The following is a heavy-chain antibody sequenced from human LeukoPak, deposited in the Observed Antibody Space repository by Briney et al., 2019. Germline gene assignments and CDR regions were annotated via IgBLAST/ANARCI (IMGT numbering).Heavy chain of an antibody. CDR2: TRNKVNSYST. CDR1: GFTLSDHY. D-gene: IGHD3-10*01. CDR3: VSKSITSFN. J-gene: IGHJ4*02. Sequence: PGRSLRLSCAASGFTLSDHYMDWVRQAPGKGLEWVGRTRNKVNSYSTEYAASVKGRFTISRHDSKHSLYLQMNSLKTEDTAVYYCVSKSITSFNWGRRTLVIVSS. V-gene: IGHV3-72*01.